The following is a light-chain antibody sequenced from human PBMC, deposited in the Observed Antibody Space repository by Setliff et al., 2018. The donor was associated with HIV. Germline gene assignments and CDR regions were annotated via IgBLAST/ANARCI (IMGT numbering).Light chain of an antibody. CDR1: TSDIGSYNY. V-gene: IGLV2-14*03. Sequence: QSALAQPASVSGSAGQSITISCTGTTSDIGSYNYVSWYQQHPGKAPKLMISAVTNRPSGVSNRFSGSKSGNTASLTISGLQAEYEADYYCSSYTSRTPLYVFGTGTKVTVL. J-gene: IGLJ1*01. CDR3: SSYTSRTPLYV. CDR2: AVT.